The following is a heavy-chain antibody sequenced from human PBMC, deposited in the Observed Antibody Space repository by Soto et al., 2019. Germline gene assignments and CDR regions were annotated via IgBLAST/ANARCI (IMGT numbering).Heavy chain of an antibody. CDR2: IYYSGST. CDR3: ARDRLTYFFGP. CDR1: GGSFSGYY. Sequence: SETLSLSCAAYGGSFSGYYCTWIRQPPGKGLEWIGYIYYSGSTYYNPSLESRVAISLDTSRSQFSLTLHSVTAADTAIDYCARDRLTYFFGPQRKGTLFPV. V-gene: IGHV4-34*09. J-gene: IGHJ5*02. D-gene: IGHD3-10*01.